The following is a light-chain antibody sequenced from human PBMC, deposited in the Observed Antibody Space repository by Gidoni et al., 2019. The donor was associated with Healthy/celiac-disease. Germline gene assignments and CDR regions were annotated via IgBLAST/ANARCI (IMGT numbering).Light chain of an antibody. CDR2: DAS. CDR1: QSVSSY. Sequence: EIVLTQSPATLSLSPGERATLSCRASQSVSSYLAWYQQKPGQAPRLLIYDASNRATGIPARFRVSGSGTDLAFTITIREPEDFAVYFCQWRSNCPLEFTFGPGTKVEIK. V-gene: IGKV3-11*01. J-gene: IGKJ3*01. CDR3: QWRSNCPLEFT.